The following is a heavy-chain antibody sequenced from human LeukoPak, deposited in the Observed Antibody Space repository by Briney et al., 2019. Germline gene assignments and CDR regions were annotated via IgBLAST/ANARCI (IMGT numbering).Heavy chain of an antibody. V-gene: IGHV1-18*01. CDR2: ISAYNGNT. D-gene: IGHD3-22*01. J-gene: IGHJ4*02. CDR1: GYTFTSYG. CDR3: ARDIFPYYYDSSGYNYFDY. Sequence: ASVKVSCKASGYTFTSYGISWVRQAPGQGLEWMGWISAYNGNTNYAQKLQGRVTMTTDTSTSTAYMELRSLRSDDTAVYYCARDIFPYYYDSSGYNYFDYWGQGTLVTVSS.